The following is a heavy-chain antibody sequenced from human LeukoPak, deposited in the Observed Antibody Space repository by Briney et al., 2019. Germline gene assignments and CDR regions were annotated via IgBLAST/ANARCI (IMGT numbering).Heavy chain of an antibody. D-gene: IGHD2-2*01. CDR1: GGTFTSYG. J-gene: IGHJ4*02. CDR3: STVGSSASDPYDY. Sequence: ASVKVSCKASGGTFTSYGISWVRQAPGQGLEWMGGNIPMFGTTKYAQKFQGRVTITADQSTRTAYMEVSSLRSEDTALHYCSTVGSSASDPYDYWGQGTLVTVSS. V-gene: IGHV1-69*13. CDR2: NIPMFGTT.